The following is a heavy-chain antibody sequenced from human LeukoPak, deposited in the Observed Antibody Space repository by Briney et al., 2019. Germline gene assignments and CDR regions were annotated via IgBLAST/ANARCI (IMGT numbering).Heavy chain of an antibody. CDR3: ARAGAAYYFDY. J-gene: IGHJ4*02. V-gene: IGHV4-34*01. D-gene: IGHD6-13*01. CDR2: INHSGST. CDR1: GGSFSGYY. Sequence: PSETLSLTCAVYGGSFSGYYWSWIRQPPGKGLEWIWEINHSGSTNYNPSLKSRVTISVDTSKNQFSLELSSVTAADTAVYYCARAGAAYYFDYWGQGTLVTVSS.